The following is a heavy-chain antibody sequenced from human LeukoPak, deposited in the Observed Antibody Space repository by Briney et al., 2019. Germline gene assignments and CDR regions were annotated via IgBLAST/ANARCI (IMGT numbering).Heavy chain of an antibody. CDR1: GFTFSSYA. V-gene: IGHV3-23*01. Sequence: GGSLRLSCAASGFTFSSYAMSWVRQAPGKGLEWVSAISGSGGSTYYADSVKGRFTISRDDSKNTLYLQMNSLRAEDTAVYYCANWRYCSGGSCPGPFDYWGQGTLVAVSS. J-gene: IGHJ4*02. CDR2: ISGSGGST. CDR3: ANWRYCSGGSCPGPFDY. D-gene: IGHD2-15*01.